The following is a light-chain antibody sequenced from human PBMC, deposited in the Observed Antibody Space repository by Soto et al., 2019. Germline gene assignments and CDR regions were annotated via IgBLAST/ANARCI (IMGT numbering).Light chain of an antibody. V-gene: IGLV1-40*01. Sequence: QSVLTQPPSVSGAPGQRVTISCTGSSSNIGAGYDVHWYQQLPGTAPKLLIYGNSNRPSGVPDRFSGSKSGTSASLAITGFQVEDEADYYCQSYDRSLSGSVFGTGTKFTVL. J-gene: IGLJ1*01. CDR1: SSNIGAGYD. CDR2: GNS. CDR3: QSYDRSLSGSV.